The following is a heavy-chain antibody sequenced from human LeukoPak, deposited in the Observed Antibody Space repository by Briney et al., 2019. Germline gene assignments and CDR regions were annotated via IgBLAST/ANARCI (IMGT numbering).Heavy chain of an antibody. V-gene: IGHV4-38-2*02. D-gene: IGHD3-3*01. CDR2: IYHGGST. Sequence: SETLSLTCAVSGYSISSGSYWGWIRQPPGKGLEWFGSIYHGGSTYYTPSLKSRVTISVDTSKNQFSLKLSSSTAADTAVYYCAGDGPERIFGVSNCPYYFVYWGQGTLVPVSS. J-gene: IGHJ4*02. CDR1: GYSISSGSY. CDR3: AGDGPERIFGVSNCPYYFVY.